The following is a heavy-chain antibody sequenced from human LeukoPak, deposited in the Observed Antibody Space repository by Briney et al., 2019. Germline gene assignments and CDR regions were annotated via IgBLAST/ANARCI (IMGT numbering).Heavy chain of an antibody. Sequence: PSETLSLTCTVSGASISTDYCTWIRQPPGKGLGWIGYIYYTGSTNYNPSLKSRVTISVDTSKNQFSLELSSVTAADTAVYYCARASYDILTGYQYYFDYWGQGTLVTVSS. CDR2: IYYTGST. CDR3: ARASYDILTGYQYYFDY. J-gene: IGHJ4*02. V-gene: IGHV4-59*01. D-gene: IGHD3-9*01. CDR1: GASISTDY.